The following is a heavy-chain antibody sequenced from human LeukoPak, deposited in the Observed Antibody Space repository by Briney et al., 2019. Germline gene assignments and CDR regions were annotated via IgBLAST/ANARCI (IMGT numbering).Heavy chain of an antibody. CDR1: GGSIGNYY. Sequence: PSETLSLTCSVSGGSIGNYYWNWMRQPPGKGLEWIGFIYNSGSTRYSPSLKSRVSISVDTSKNQISLKLSSVTAADTAVYYCAKDSSIGSYSAWFDPWGQGTLVTVSS. J-gene: IGHJ5*02. V-gene: IGHV4-59*01. CDR3: AKDSSIGSYSAWFDP. CDR2: IYNSGST. D-gene: IGHD3-22*01.